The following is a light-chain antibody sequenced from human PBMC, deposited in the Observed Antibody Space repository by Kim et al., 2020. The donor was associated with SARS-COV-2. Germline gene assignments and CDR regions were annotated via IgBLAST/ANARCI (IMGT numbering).Light chain of an antibody. CDR2: GAS. J-gene: IGKJ1*01. Sequence: PPGERATLSCRASQSVSSNLAWYQQKPGQAPRLLIDGASTRATGIPARCSGSGSGTEFTLTISSLQSEDFAVYYCQQYNNWSWTFGQGTKVDIK. CDR1: QSVSSN. V-gene: IGKV3-15*01. CDR3: QQYNNWSWT.